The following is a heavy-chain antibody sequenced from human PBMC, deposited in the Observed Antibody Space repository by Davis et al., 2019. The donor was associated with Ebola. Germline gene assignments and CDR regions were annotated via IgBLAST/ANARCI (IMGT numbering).Heavy chain of an antibody. Sequence: ASVKVSCKASGYTFPSYYMYWVRQAPGQGLEWMGIINPSGGSTSYAQKFQGSVTMTRDTSTSTVYIDLSSLRSEDTAVYYCARARSGGSNVYYGRAFDIWGQGTMVTVSS. D-gene: IGHD3-16*01. CDR3: ARARSGGSNVYYGRAFDI. V-gene: IGHV1-46*01. CDR2: INPSGGST. J-gene: IGHJ3*02. CDR1: GYTFPSYY.